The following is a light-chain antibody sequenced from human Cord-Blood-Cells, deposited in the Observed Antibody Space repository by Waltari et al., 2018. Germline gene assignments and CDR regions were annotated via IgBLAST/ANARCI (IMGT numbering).Light chain of an antibody. J-gene: IGLJ3*02. CDR2: EGS. Sequence: QSALTQPASVSGSPGQSITISCTGTSSDAGSYNIVSWYQQHPGKAPKLMIYEGSKRPSGVSNRFSGSKSGNTASLTISGLQADDEADYYCCSYAGSSTLWVFGGGTKLTVL. CDR1: SSDAGSYNI. V-gene: IGLV2-23*01. CDR3: CSYAGSSTLWV.